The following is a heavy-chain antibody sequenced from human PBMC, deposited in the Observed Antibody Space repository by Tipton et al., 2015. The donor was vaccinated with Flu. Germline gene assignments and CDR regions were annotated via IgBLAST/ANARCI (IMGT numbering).Heavy chain of an antibody. J-gene: IGHJ6*02. D-gene: IGHD5-12*01. Sequence: QLVQSGAEVKKPGESLKISCKGFGYSFANYWIAWVRQMPGKGLEWMGIIYPGDSGTRYSPSFQGQVTISADKSISTAYLQWSSLKASDTAMYYCARHGETGYDPRRGMDVWGQGTTVTVSS. V-gene: IGHV5-51*01. CDR2: IYPGDSGT. CDR3: ARHGETGYDPRRGMDV. CDR1: GYSFANYW.